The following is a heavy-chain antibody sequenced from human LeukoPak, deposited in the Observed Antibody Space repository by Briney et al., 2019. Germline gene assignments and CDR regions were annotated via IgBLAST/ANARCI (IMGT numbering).Heavy chain of an antibody. CDR3: AKGEWELPYYFDY. CDR1: GFTLSSYA. CDR2: TSSSDAGT. D-gene: IGHD1-26*01. J-gene: IGHJ4*02. Sequence: GGSLRLSCAAPGFTLSSYAMSWVRQAPGKGLEWVSATSSSDAGTYYADSVKGRFTISRDNSKNTLYLQMNSLRAEDTAVYYCAKGEWELPYYFDYWGQGTLVTVSS. V-gene: IGHV3-23*01.